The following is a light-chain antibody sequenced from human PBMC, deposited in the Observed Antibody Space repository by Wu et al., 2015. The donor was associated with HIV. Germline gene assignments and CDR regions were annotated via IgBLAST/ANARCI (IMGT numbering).Light chain of an antibody. CDR3: QQYDLPLSLR. V-gene: IGKV1-33*01. CDR1: QDIDKY. J-gene: IGKJ2*03. CDR2: DAS. Sequence: DIQMTQSPSSLSASVGDRVTITCQASQDIDKYLSWYQQKAGKAPKLLIYDASNLETGVTSRFSGSGFGTTFTFTISNLQPEDIATYYCQQYDLPLSLRFG.